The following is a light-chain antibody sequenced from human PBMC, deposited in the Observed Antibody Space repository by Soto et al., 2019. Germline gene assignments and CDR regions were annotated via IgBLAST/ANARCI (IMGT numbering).Light chain of an antibody. CDR3: QHYYNWPRT. Sequence: EIVMTQSPATLSVSPGGKATLSCRASQSVGRNLAWYQQKPGQAPRLLIYGASTRATGIPAWFSGSGSGTEFTLTISSLQSEDFAVYFCQHYYNWPRTFGQGTKVDIK. V-gene: IGKV3-15*01. CDR1: QSVGRN. CDR2: GAS. J-gene: IGKJ1*01.